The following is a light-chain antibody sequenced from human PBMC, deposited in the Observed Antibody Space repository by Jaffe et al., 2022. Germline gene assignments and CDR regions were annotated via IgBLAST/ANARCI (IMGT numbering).Light chain of an antibody. J-gene: IGKJ2*02. Sequence: DIQMTQSPSTLSASVGDRVTITCRASQSIAKWLAWYQQKPGKAPRLLIYKASNLESGVPSRFSGSGSGTEFTLTISSLQPDDFATYYCQEYNGNSPRTFGQGTNLEIK. CDR2: KAS. CDR1: QSIAKW. CDR3: QEYNGNSPRT. V-gene: IGKV1-5*03.